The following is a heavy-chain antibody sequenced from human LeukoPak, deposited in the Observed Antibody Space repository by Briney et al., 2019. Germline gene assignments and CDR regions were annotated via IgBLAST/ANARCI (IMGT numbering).Heavy chain of an antibody. D-gene: IGHD3-3*01. V-gene: IGHV4-38-2*01. J-gene: IGHJ6*03. CDR2: IYHSGST. CDR1: GYSISSGYY. CDR3: AGRPSYYDFWSGYLRDYYYYMDV. Sequence: PSETLSLTCAVSGYSISSGYYWGWIRQPPGKGLEWIGSIYHSGSTYYNPSLKSRVTISVDTSKNQFSLKLSSVTAADTAVYYCAGRPSYYDFWSGYLRDYYYYMDVWGKGTTVTVSS.